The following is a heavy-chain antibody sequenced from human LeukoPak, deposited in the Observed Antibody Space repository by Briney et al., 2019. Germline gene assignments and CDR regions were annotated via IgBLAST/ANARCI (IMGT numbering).Heavy chain of an antibody. CDR1: GGTFSSYA. CDR2: IIPIFGIA. J-gene: IGHJ4*02. V-gene: IGHV1-69*04. CDR3: AEIAVAGSGEHDY. D-gene: IGHD6-19*01. Sequence: SVKVTCKASGGTFSSYAISWVRQAPGQGLEWMGRIIPIFGIANYAQKFQGRVTITADKSTSTAYMELSSLRSEDTAVYYCAEIAVAGSGEHDYWGQGTLVTVSS.